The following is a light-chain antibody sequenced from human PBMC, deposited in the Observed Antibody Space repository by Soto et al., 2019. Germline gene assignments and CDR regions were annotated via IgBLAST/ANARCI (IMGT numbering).Light chain of an antibody. J-gene: IGLJ3*02. CDR2: EVS. CDR3: LSYTSSITWV. V-gene: IGLV2-14*01. Sequence: QSALTQPASVSGSPGQSITISCTGTTSDVGGYNFVSWYQQHPGKAPKLMIYEVSNRPSGVSHRFSGSKSGNTASLTISGLQAEDEADYYCLSYTSSITWVFGGGTKPTVL. CDR1: TSDVGGYNF.